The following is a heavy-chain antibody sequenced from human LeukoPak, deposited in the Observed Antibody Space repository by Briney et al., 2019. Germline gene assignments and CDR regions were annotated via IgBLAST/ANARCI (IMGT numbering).Heavy chain of an antibody. D-gene: IGHD6-19*01. V-gene: IGHV3-21*01. CDR2: ISSSSSYI. CDR1: GFTFSSYA. Sequence: GGSLRLSCAASGFTFSSYAMSWVRQAPGKGLEWVSSISSSSSYIYYADSVKGRFTISRDNAKNSLYLQMNSLRAEDTAVYYCARGGIAVANAFDIWGQGTMVTVSS. J-gene: IGHJ3*02. CDR3: ARGGIAVANAFDI.